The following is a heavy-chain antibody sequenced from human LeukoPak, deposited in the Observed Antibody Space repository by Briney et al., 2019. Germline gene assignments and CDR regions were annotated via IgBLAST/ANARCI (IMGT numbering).Heavy chain of an antibody. CDR2: IKQDGSEK. CDR3: ARAGSFWHYVY. D-gene: IGHD1-7*01. V-gene: IGHV3-7*01. Sequence: GGSLRLSCAASGFTFSSYWMSWVRQTPGKGLEWVANIKQDGSEKYYVDSVKGRFTISRDNAKNSLSLQMNGLRAEDTAVYYCARAGSFWHYVYWGQGTLVTVSS. CDR1: GFTFSSYW. J-gene: IGHJ4*02.